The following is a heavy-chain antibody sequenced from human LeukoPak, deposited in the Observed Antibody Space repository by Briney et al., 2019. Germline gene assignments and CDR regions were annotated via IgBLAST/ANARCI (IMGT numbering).Heavy chain of an antibody. CDR2: IDPSDSYT. CDR1: RYSFTNYW. CDR3: AGGGGYSGYVPY. J-gene: IGHJ4*02. D-gene: IGHD5-12*01. V-gene: IGHV5-10-1*01. Sequence: GESLKISCKGSRYSFTNYWISWVRQMPGKGLEWMGRIDPSDSYTNYSPSFQGHVTISADKSISTAYLQWSSLKASDTAMYYCAGGGGYSGYVPYWGQGTLVTVSS.